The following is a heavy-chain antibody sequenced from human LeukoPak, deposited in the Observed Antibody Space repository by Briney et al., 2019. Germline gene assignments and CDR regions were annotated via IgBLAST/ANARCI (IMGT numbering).Heavy chain of an antibody. CDR1: GFTFSSYS. CDR3: ARSQAMVRWGAFDI. V-gene: IGHV3-21*01. J-gene: IGHJ3*02. CDR2: ITTTSSYI. Sequence: GGSLRLSCAASGFTFSSYSMNWVRQAPGKGLEWVSSITTTSSYIYYADSVKGRFTISRDNYKNTLYMKMNRVRAGDTAVYYCARSQAMVRWGAFDIWGQGTMVTVSS. D-gene: IGHD5-18*01.